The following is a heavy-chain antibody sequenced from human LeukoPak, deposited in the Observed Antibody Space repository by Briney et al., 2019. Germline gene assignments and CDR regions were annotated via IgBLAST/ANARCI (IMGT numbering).Heavy chain of an antibody. CDR2: IHDSGSV. V-gene: IGHV4-59*08. D-gene: IGHD6-19*01. Sequence: SETLSLTCAVYGGSFSGYYWSWIRQPPGKGLEWIGYIHDSGSVNYNPSLKSRLTISVDTSKNQFSLKLYSVTAADTAVYYCARRTGIGVAAAFDYWGQGTLATVSS. J-gene: IGHJ4*02. CDR3: ARRTGIGVAAAFDY. CDR1: GGSFSGYY.